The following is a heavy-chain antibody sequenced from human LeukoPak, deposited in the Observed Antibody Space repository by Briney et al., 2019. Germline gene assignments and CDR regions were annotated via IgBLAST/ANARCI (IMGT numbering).Heavy chain of an antibody. CDR3: ASFDPPDY. CDR2: IYTSGST. Sequence: PSETLSLTCTVSGGSISSGSYYWSWIRQPAGKGLEWIGRIYTSGSTNYNPSLKSRVTISVDTSKNQFSLKLSSVTAADTAVYYCASFDPPDYWGQGTLVTVSS. J-gene: IGHJ4*02. D-gene: IGHD3-9*01. V-gene: IGHV4-61*02. CDR1: GGSISSGSYY.